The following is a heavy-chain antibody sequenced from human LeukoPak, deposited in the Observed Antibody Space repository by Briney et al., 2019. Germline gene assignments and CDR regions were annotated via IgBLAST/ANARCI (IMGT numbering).Heavy chain of an antibody. D-gene: IGHD6-13*01. CDR2: ISYDGSN. V-gene: IGHV3-30-3*01. J-gene: IGHJ5*02. CDR3: ARGAAAGTRSVDP. Sequence: AGGSLRLSCAASGFTFSSYAMHWVRQAPGKGLEWVAGISYDGSNRFTISRDNSKNTLYLQMNSLRAEDTAVYYCARGAAAGTRSVDPWGQGTLVTVSS. CDR1: GFTFSSYA.